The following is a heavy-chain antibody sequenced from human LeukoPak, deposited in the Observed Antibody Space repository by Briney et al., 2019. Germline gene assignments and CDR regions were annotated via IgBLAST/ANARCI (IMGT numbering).Heavy chain of an antibody. CDR1: GFFFSGYA. D-gene: IGHD3-16*01. CDR2: ITNSGGST. CDR3: ASAAPGGNFDL. J-gene: IGHJ2*01. Sequence: GGSLRLSCAASGFFFSGYAMHWVRQAPGKGLDYVSAITNSGGSTYYANSVKGRFAISRDNSKNTLYLQMGSLRAEDMAVYYCASAAPGGNFDLWGRGTLVAVSS. V-gene: IGHV3-64*01.